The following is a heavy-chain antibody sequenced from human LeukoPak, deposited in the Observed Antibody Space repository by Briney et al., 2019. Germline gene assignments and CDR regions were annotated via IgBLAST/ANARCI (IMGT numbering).Heavy chain of an antibody. D-gene: IGHD3-10*01. CDR3: ASYKGA. J-gene: IGHJ5*02. Sequence: LETLPLICAVYGGSFSGYYWSWIRQPPGKGLEWIGEINHSGSTNYNPSLKSRVTISVDASKNQFSLKLSSVTAADTAVYYCASYKGAWGQGTLVTVSS. CDR2: INHSGST. CDR1: GGSFSGYY. V-gene: IGHV4-34*01.